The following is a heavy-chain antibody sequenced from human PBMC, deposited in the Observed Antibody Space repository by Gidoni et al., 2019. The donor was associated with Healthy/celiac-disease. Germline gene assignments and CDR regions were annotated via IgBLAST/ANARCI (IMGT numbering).Heavy chain of an antibody. CDR2: INPNSGGT. D-gene: IGHD1-26*01. J-gene: IGHJ4*02. Sequence: QVQLAQSGAEVKKPGASVQISCQASGYTFTGYYMHWVRQAPGQGLEWMGWINPNSGGTNYAQKFQGRVTMTRDTSISTAYMELSRLRSDGTAVYYCAREGASGSYWGDYWGQGTLVTVSS. CDR1: GYTFTGYY. CDR3: AREGASGSYWGDY. V-gene: IGHV1-2*02.